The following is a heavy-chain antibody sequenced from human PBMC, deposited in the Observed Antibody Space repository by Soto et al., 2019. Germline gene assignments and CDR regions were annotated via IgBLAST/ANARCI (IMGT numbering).Heavy chain of an antibody. V-gene: IGHV3-30*18. CDR3: AKDPREAAAAKFYYYYYGMDV. CDR1: GFTFSSYG. CDR2: ISYDGSNK. Sequence: GGSLRLSCAASGFTFSSYGMHWVRQAPGKGLEWVAVISYDGSNKYYADSVKGRFTISRDNSKNTLYLQMNSLRAEDTARYYCAKDPREAAAAKFYYYYYGMDVWGQGTTVTVSS. D-gene: IGHD6-13*01. J-gene: IGHJ6*02.